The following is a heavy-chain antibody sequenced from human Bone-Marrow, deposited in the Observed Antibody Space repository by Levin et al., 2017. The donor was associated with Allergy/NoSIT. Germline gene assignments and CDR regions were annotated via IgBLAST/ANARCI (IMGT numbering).Heavy chain of an antibody. CDR2: ISYDASDR. J-gene: IGHJ4*02. CDR3: ARDAIVGPYFDH. CDR1: GFTFLSYR. V-gene: IGHV3-30*10. D-gene: IGHD1-26*01. Sequence: GESLKISCAASGFTFLSYRMHWVRQAPGKKLEWVASISYDASDRSYTDSVKGRFTISRDNSERMVYLEMSSLRAEDTALYFCARDAIVGPYFDHWGRGTLVTVSS.